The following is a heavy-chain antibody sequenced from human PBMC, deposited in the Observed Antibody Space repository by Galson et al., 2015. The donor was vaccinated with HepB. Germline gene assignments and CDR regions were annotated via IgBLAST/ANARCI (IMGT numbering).Heavy chain of an antibody. Sequence: LSCAASGFTFSYYAMSWVRQAPGKGLEWVSAITPSGDNTYSADSMKGRFTISRDNSQNTLFLQMNGLRADDTAIYFCAKVFPEKTDGWYRQALYYFDSWGQGTRVTVSS. J-gene: IGHJ4*02. CDR3: AKVFPEKTDGWYRQALYYFDS. D-gene: IGHD6-19*01. V-gene: IGHV3-23*01. CDR1: GFTFSYYA. CDR2: ITPSGDNT.